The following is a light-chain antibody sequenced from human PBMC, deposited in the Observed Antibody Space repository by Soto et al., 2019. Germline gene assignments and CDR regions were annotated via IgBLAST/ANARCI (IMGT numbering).Light chain of an antibody. Sequence: EIVLTQSPGTLSLSPGERATLSCRASQSVSSRLLGWYQQKPGQAPRLVIYCASSRATGIPDRFSGSGSGTDFTLTISRLEPEDFAVHFCQQYGTSPWTFGQGTRVEIK. J-gene: IGKJ1*01. CDR2: CAS. V-gene: IGKV3-20*01. CDR3: QQYGTSPWT. CDR1: QSVSSRL.